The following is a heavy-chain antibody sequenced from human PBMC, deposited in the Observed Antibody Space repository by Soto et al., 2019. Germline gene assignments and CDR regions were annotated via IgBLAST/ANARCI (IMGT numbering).Heavy chain of an antibody. CDR2: IIPIFGTA. CDR1: GGTFSSYA. J-gene: IGHJ6*02. Sequence: QVQLVQSGAEVKKPGSSVKGSCKASGGTFSSYAISWVRQAPGQGLEWMGGIIPIFGTANYAQKCQGRVRIFADKSTSTAYMDLSSLRFEDTAVYYCARVGSYCSCGSCPHYYGMDVWGQGTTVTVSS. CDR3: ARVGSYCSCGSCPHYYGMDV. V-gene: IGHV1-69*06. D-gene: IGHD2-15*01.